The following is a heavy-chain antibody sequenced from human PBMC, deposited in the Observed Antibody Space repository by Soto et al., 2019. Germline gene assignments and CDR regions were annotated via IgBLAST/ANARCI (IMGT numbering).Heavy chain of an antibody. CDR1: GDSVSSNSAA. J-gene: IGHJ3*02. D-gene: IGHD6-13*01. Sequence: SQTLSLTCAISGDSVSSNSAAWNWIRQSPSRGLEWLGRTYYRSKWYNDYAVSVKSRITINPDTSKNQFSLQLNSVTPEDTAVYYCAREMYSSSWNGVAFDIWSQGTMVTVSS. V-gene: IGHV6-1*01. CDR3: AREMYSSSWNGVAFDI. CDR2: TYYRSKWYN.